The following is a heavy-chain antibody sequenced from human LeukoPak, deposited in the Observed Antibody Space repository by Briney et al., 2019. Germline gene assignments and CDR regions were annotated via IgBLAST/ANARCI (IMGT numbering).Heavy chain of an antibody. CDR1: GFTFSSYA. V-gene: IGHV3-23*01. CDR2: ISGTGGDT. D-gene: IGHD2-2*01. CDR3: AKDAWSCSSTTCYLSWVDP. Sequence: GGSLRLSCAASGFTFSSYAMSWVRQAPGKGLEWVSGISGTGGDTLYADSVKGRFTISRDNSKNTLYLQMNSLRAEDTAVYYCAKDAWSCSSTTCYLSWVDPWGQGTLVTVSS. J-gene: IGHJ5*02.